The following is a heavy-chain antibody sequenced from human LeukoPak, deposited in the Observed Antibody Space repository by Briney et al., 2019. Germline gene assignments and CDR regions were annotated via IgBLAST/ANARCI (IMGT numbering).Heavy chain of an antibody. CDR2: ISSSGSTI. Sequence: GGSLRLSCAASGFTVSSYYMTWVRQAPGKGLEWVSYISSSGSTIYYADSVKGRFTISRYNAKNSLYLQMNSLRAEDTAVYYCASGVTIFGVVRFDYWGQGTLVTVSS. D-gene: IGHD3-3*01. CDR3: ASGVTIFGVVRFDY. V-gene: IGHV3-48*03. J-gene: IGHJ4*02. CDR1: GFTVSSYY.